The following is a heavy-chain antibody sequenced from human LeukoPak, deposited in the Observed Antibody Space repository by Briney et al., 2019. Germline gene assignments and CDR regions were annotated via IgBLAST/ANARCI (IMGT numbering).Heavy chain of an antibody. CDR3: IRDNSAPGSRLEWLLLRNNHDAFDI. J-gene: IGHJ3*02. Sequence: PGGFLRLSCTASGFTFGDYAMSWVRQAPGKGLEWVGFIRSKAYGGTTEYAASVKGRFTISRDDSKSIAYLQMNSLKTEDTAVYYCIRDNSAPGSRLEWLLLRNNHDAFDIWGQGTMVTVSS. D-gene: IGHD3-3*01. V-gene: IGHV3-49*04. CDR2: IRSKAYGGTT. CDR1: GFTFGDYA.